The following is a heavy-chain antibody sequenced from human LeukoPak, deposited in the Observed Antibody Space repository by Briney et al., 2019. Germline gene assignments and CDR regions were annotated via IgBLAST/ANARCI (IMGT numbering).Heavy chain of an antibody. V-gene: IGHV3-30*04. J-gene: IGHJ4*02. CDR2: VSYDESDK. CDR1: GFTFNSYA. D-gene: IGHD2-21*02. Sequence: GGSLRLSCAASGFTFNSYAMNWVRQAPGKGLEWVAVVSYDESDKYYADSVKGRFTISRDNSKNTLYLQMNSLRAEDTAVYYCARDSRDCGGDCVSRIDYWGQGTLVTVSS. CDR3: ARDSRDCGGDCVSRIDY.